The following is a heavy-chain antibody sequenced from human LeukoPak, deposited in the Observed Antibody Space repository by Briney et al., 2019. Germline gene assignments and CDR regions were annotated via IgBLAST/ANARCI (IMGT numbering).Heavy chain of an antibody. CDR2: FDPEDGET. J-gene: IGHJ5*02. V-gene: IGHV1-24*01. CDR1: GYTLTELS. Sequence: RASVKVSCKVSGYTLTELSMHWVRQAPGKGLEWMGGFDPEDGETIYAQKFQGRVTMTEDTSTDTAYMELSSLRSEDTAVYYCAMTGYCSGGSRYGWFDPWGQGTLVTVSS. D-gene: IGHD2-15*01. CDR3: AMTGYCSGGSRYGWFDP.